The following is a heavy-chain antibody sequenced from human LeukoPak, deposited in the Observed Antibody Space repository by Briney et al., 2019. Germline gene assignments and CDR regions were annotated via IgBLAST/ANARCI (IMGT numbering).Heavy chain of an antibody. CDR1: GFTFSSYA. Sequence: GGSLRLSCAASGFTFSSYAMSWVRQAPGKGLEWVSAISGSGGSTYYADSVKDRFTISRDNSKNTLYLQMNSLRAEDTAVYYCAKTYYYDSSGYIFYYFDYWGQGTLVTVSS. J-gene: IGHJ4*02. CDR3: AKTYYYDSSGYIFYYFDY. V-gene: IGHV3-23*01. D-gene: IGHD3-22*01. CDR2: ISGSGGST.